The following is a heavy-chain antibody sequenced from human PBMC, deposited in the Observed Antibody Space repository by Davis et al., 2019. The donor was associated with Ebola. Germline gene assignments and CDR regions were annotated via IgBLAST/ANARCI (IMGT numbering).Heavy chain of an antibody. CDR1: GFTFSSYA. J-gene: IGHJ4*02. Sequence: GESLKISCAASGFTFSSYAMHWVRKAPGKGLEWVAVISYDGSNKYYADSVKGRFTISRDNSKNTLYLQMNSLRAEDTAVYYCARSSSSLNYWGQGTLVTVSS. V-gene: IGHV3-30-3*01. CDR3: ARSSSSLNY. D-gene: IGHD6-13*01. CDR2: ISYDGSNK.